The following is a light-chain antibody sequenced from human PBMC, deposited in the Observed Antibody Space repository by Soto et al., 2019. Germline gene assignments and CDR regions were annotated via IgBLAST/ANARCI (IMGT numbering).Light chain of an antibody. J-gene: IGKJ3*01. Sequence: EIVLTQSPATLSVSPGERATLSCRASQSVSSYLAWYQQKPGQAPRLLIYDASNRGTAIPARFSGSGSGTDLTLTISSLETEDFAVYYCQQRSNWPITFGHGTKVEIK. V-gene: IGKV3-11*01. CDR3: QQRSNWPIT. CDR2: DAS. CDR1: QSVSSY.